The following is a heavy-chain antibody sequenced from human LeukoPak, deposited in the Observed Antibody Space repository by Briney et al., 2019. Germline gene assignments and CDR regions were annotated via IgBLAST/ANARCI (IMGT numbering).Heavy chain of an antibody. V-gene: IGHV4-30-2*01. J-gene: IGHJ6*02. CDR1: GGSISSGGYS. CDR3: ARGLRYSSSWYYYGMDV. Sequence: SQTLSLTCAVSGGSISSGGYSWSWIRQPPGKGLEWIGYIYHSGSTYYNPSLKSRVTISVDRSKNQFSLKLSSVTAADTAVYYCARGLRYSSSWYYYGMDVWGQGTTVTVSS. CDR2: IYHSGST. D-gene: IGHD6-13*01.